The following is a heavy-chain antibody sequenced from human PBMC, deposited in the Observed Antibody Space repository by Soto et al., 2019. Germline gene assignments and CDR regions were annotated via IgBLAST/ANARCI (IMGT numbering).Heavy chain of an antibody. J-gene: IGHJ4*02. CDR3: AKDQGSSWYEIDY. CDR2: ISGSGGSK. CDR1: GFTFSNYA. D-gene: IGHD6-13*01. Sequence: EVQLLESGGGVVQPGGSLRLSCAASGFTFSNYAVTWVRQAPGKGLEWVSTISGSGGSKYYADSVKGRFTISRDNSKNTLYLQMNSLRAEDTDVYYCAKDQGSSWYEIDYWGQGNLVTVAS. V-gene: IGHV3-23*01.